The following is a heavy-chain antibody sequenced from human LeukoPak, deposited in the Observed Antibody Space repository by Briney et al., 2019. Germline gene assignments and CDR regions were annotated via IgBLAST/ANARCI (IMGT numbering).Heavy chain of an antibody. Sequence: PGGSLRLSCAASGFTFSSYGMHWVRQAPGKGLEWVAVIWYDGSNKYYADSVKGRFTISRDNSKNTLYLQMNSLRAEDTAVYYCAKDYCSGGRCYFFDYWGQGTLVTVSS. J-gene: IGHJ4*02. V-gene: IGHV3-33*06. D-gene: IGHD2-15*01. CDR3: AKDYCSGGRCYFFDY. CDR2: IWYDGSNK. CDR1: GFTFSSYG.